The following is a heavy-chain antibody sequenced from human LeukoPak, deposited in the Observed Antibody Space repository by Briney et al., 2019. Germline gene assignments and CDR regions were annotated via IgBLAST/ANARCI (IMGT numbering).Heavy chain of an antibody. CDR3: ARGDYGGNTLDY. V-gene: IGHV4-34*01. Sequence: PSETLSLTCAVYGGSFSGYYWSWIRQPPGKGLEWIGEINHSGSTNYNPSLKSRVTISVDTSKNQFSLKLSSVTAADTAVYYCARGDYGGNTLDYWGQGTLVTVSS. J-gene: IGHJ4*02. D-gene: IGHD4-17*01. CDR2: INHSGST. CDR1: GGSFSGYY.